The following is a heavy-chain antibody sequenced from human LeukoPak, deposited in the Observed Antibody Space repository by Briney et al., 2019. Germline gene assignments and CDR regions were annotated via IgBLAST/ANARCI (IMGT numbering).Heavy chain of an antibody. CDR1: GFTFSNYG. D-gene: IGHD3-10*01. V-gene: IGHV3-21*06. CDR2: TDTSGRYV. J-gene: IGHJ3*02. CDR3: ARGRSITLLRGVAMSDGFDI. Sequence: GGSLRLSCAASGFTFSNYGMNWVRQAPGKGLEWVSFTDTSGRYVYYGDSVKGRFTISRDNAKNLLLLQMNGLRAEDPALYYCARGRSITLLRGVAMSDGFDIWGQGAMVAVSS.